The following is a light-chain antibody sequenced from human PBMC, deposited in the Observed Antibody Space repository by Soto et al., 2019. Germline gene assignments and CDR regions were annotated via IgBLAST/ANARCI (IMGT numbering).Light chain of an antibody. Sequence: DIQMTQFPSTLSASVGDRVTITCRASQNVNSWLAWFQQKPGKAPKLLIYEASSLESGVPSRFSGSGSGTEFTLTISSLQPDDFATYYCQQYNSYSPYTFGQGTKVEIK. V-gene: IGKV1-5*03. CDR2: EAS. CDR1: QNVNSW. CDR3: QQYNSYSPYT. J-gene: IGKJ2*01.